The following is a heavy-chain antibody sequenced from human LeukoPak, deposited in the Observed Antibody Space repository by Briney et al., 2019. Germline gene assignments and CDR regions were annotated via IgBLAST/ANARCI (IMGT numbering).Heavy chain of an antibody. Sequence: GGSLRLSCAASGFTFSSYAMSWVRQAPGKGLEWVSAVSGSGGSTYYADSVKGRFTISRDNSKNTLYLQMNSLRAEDTAVYYCARSGFGSGISFDLWGQGTLVTVSS. V-gene: IGHV3-23*01. J-gene: IGHJ5*02. CDR1: GFTFSSYA. D-gene: IGHD3-10*01. CDR3: ARSGFGSGISFDL. CDR2: VSGSGGST.